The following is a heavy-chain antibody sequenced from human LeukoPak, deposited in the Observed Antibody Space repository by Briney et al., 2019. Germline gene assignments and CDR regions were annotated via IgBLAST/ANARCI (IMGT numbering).Heavy chain of an antibody. CDR1: GGSISSSSYY. CDR3: ARPYYDSSGYWAY. Sequence: SETLSLTCAVSGGSISSSSYYWGRIRPPPGKGLEWIGSIYYSGSNYYNPSLKSRVTISVATSKTQFSLKLCSVTAADTAVYYCARPYYDSSGYWAYWGQGTLVTVSS. CDR2: IYYSGSN. V-gene: IGHV4-39*01. J-gene: IGHJ4*02. D-gene: IGHD3-22*01.